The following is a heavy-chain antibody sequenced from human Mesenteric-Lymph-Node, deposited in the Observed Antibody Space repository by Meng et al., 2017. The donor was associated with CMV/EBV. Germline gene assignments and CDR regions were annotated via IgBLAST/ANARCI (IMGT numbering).Heavy chain of an antibody. CDR2: INHSGST. J-gene: IGHJ4*02. CDR1: VGPFSGYY. CDR3: AKGSSYDILTGYFDY. Sequence: QVPLIHLGAGLLKPSEALSVTCAVYVGPFSGYYWNWIRQSPEKGLEWIGEINHSGSTTNNPAFTSRIIISVDTSTNQISLNMSSVTAADTAVYYCAKGSSYDILTGYFDYWGQGALVTVSS. V-gene: IGHV4-34*01. D-gene: IGHD3-9*01.